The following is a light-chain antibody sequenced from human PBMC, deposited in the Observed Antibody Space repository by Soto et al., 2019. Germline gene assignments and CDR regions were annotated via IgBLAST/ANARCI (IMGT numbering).Light chain of an antibody. CDR3: QQYNEWPLT. CDR1: QSVSTN. Sequence: ETVMTQSPATLSVSPGERATLSCGASQSVSTNLAWYQQKPGQVPRLLIYGASTRASDIPARFSGSGSGTEFTLTISSLQSEDFVVYYCQQYNEWPLTFGGGTKVEIE. CDR2: GAS. J-gene: IGKJ4*01. V-gene: IGKV3-15*01.